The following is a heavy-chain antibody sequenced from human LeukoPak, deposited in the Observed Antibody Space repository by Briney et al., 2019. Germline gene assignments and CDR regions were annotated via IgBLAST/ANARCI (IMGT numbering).Heavy chain of an antibody. D-gene: IGHD5-12*01. J-gene: IGHJ4*02. CDR3: ARAGYSGYDPFDY. V-gene: IGHV1-2*02. CDR2: INPNSGGT. Sequence: ASVKVSCKASGYTFTGHYMHWVRQAPGQGLEWMGWINPNSGGTNYAQKFQGRVTMTRDTSISTAYMELSRLRSDDTAVYYCARAGYSGYDPFDYWGQGTLVTVSS. CDR1: GYTFTGHY.